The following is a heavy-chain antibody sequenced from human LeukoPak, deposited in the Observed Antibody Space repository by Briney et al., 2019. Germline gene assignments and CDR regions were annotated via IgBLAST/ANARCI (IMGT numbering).Heavy chain of an antibody. CDR1: GFTFSAAW. CDR3: TTVGSSWGFDY. V-gene: IGHV3-15*01. D-gene: IGHD6-13*01. J-gene: IGHJ4*02. CDR2: IKSRTDGGTT. Sequence: GGSLRLACVASGFTFSAAWMTWVRQAPGKGLEGVGRIKSRTDGGTTDYATPVKGRFAISRDDSKNTLYLQMNSLKIEDTGVYYCTTVGSSWGFDYWGQGTLVTASS.